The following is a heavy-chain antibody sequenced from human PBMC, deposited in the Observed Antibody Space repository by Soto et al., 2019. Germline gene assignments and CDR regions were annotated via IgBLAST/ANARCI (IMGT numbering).Heavy chain of an antibody. Sequence: ASVKVSCKASGHTFTGHHMHWVRQAPGKGLEWMGYIDLDNANRAYAQKFQGRVTTTRDTSITTAYMELTGLRSDDTAVYFCGLEAPGSGGFDYWGQGTLVTVSS. D-gene: IGHD3-10*01. CDR3: GLEAPGSGGFDY. J-gene: IGHJ4*02. CDR1: GHTFTGHH. CDR2: IDLDNANR. V-gene: IGHV1-2*02.